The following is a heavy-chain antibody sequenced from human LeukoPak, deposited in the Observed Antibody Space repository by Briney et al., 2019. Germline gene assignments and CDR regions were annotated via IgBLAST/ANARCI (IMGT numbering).Heavy chain of an antibody. CDR1: GFTFSSYA. J-gene: IGHJ4*02. CDR3: ARDPAVASRATFYY. Sequence: GGSLRLSCAASGFTFSSYAMNWVREAPGKGLDWGSRISGSGDRTYYADSVKGRFTISRDNPENILYLQMDSLRAEDTAVYYCARDPAVASRATFYYWGQGTLVTVSS. CDR2: ISGSGDRT. D-gene: IGHD6-13*01. V-gene: IGHV3-23*01.